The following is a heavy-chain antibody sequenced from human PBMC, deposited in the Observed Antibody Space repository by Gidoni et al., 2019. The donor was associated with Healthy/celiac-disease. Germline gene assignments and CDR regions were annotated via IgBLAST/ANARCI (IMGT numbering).Heavy chain of an antibody. V-gene: IGHV3-30*18. CDR1: GFTFTSHG. J-gene: IGHJ4*02. CDR2: ISYDGSST. Sequence: QVQLVESGGGVVQPGRSLRLSCAASGFTFTSHGIHWVRQAPGKGLEWVAVISYDGSSTYYADSVKGRFTISRDNSKNTLYLQMNSLRAEDTAVYYCAKDYYDISGFFDYWGQGTLVTVSS. D-gene: IGHD3-22*01. CDR3: AKDYYDISGFFDY.